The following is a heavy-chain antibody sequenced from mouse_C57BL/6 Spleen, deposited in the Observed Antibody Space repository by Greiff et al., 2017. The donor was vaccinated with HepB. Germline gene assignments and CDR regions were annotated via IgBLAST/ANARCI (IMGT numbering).Heavy chain of an antibody. CDR3: ARRVIYYYGSRYGNYYAIDY. Sequence: QVQLQQPGTELVKPGASVKLSCKASGYTFTSYWMHWVKQRPGQGLEWIGNINPSNGGTNYNEKFKSKATLTVDKSSSTAYMQLSSLTSEDSAVYYCARRVIYYYGSRYGNYYAIDYWGQGTSVTVSS. CDR1: GYTFTSYW. V-gene: IGHV1-53*01. D-gene: IGHD1-1*01. CDR2: INPSNGGT. J-gene: IGHJ4*01.